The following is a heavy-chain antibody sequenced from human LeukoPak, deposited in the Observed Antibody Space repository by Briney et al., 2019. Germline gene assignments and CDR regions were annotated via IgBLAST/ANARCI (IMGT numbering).Heavy chain of an antibody. J-gene: IGHJ4*02. D-gene: IGHD5-24*01. CDR1: GGSISSSSYY. CDR2: IYYSGST. V-gene: IGHV4-39*01. CDR3: ARLRDGYNYFDY. Sequence: PSEALSLTCTVSGGSISSSSYYWGWIRQPPGKGLEWIGSIYYSGSTYYNPSPKSRVTISVDTSKNQFSLKLSSVTAADTAVYYCARLRDGYNYFDYWGQGTLVTVSS.